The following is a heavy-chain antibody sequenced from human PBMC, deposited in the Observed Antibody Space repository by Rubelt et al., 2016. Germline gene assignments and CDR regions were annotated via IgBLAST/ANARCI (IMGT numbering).Heavy chain of an antibody. CDR3: ARSLIGVAFDP. CDR1: GGSISSSSYY. Sequence: QLQLQESGPGLVKPSETLSLTCTVSGGSISSSSYYWGWIRQPPGKGLEWIGYIYYSGSTYYNPSLKSRVTISVDTSKNQFSLKLSSVTAADTAVYYCARSLIGVAFDPWGQGTLVTVSS. CDR2: IYYSGST. V-gene: IGHV4-39*07. J-gene: IGHJ5*02. D-gene: IGHD2/OR15-2a*01.